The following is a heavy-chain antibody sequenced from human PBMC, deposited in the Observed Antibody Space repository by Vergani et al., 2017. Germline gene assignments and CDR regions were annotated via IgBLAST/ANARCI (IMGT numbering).Heavy chain of an antibody. D-gene: IGHD6-6*01. CDR3: AKALREYSSSCADY. CDR2: ISWDGGST. V-gene: IGHV3-43*01. Sequence: QLLESGGGLIQPGGSLRLSCAASGFTFDDYTMHWVRQAPGKGLEWVSLISWDGGSTYYADAVKGRFTITRDNSKNSLYLQMKSLRTEDTALYYCAKALREYSSSCADYWGQGTLVTVSS. J-gene: IGHJ4*02. CDR1: GFTFDDYT.